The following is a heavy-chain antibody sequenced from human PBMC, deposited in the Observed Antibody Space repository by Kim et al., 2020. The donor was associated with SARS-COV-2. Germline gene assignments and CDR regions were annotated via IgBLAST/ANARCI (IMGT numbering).Heavy chain of an antibody. Sequence: SVKVSCKASGGTFSSYAISWVRQAPGQGLEWMGGIIPIFGTANYAQKFQGRVTITADESTSTAYMELSSLRSEDTAVYYCARDHSYGHSMGEHYFDYWGQGTLVTVSS. CDR1: GGTFSSYA. D-gene: IGHD5-18*01. CDR2: IIPIFGTA. J-gene: IGHJ4*02. V-gene: IGHV1-69*13. CDR3: ARDHSYGHSMGEHYFDY.